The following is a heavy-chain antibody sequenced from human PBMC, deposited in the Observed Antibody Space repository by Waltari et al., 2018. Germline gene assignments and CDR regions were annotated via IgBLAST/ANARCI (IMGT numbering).Heavy chain of an antibody. CDR2: IKQDGSEK. CDR1: RSPFSSIW. CDR3: ARDRNYFDY. V-gene: IGHV3-7*01. J-gene: IGHJ4*02. Sequence: EVQLVESGGGLVQPGGSLSLSCAASRSPFSSIWMRWVRQAPGKGREWVANIKQDGSEKYYVDSVKGRFTISRDNAKNSLYLQMNSLRAEDTAVYYCARDRNYFDYWGQGTLVTVSS.